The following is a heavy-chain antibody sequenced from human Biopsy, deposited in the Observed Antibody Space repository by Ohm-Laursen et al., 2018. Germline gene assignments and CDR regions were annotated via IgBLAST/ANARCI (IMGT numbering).Heavy chain of an antibody. CDR3: AIDGNDFLTDYLKIDQ. J-gene: IGHJ4*02. V-gene: IGHV1-2*02. CDR1: SYTFTDYN. CDR2: INPKSGGT. Sequence: ASVKVSCKASSYTFTDYNIHWVRQAPGQGLEWMGWINPKSGGTHYLEKFRGRFTMTRDTPISTAYMEVSSLRSDDTAVYYCAIDGNDFLTDYLKIDQWGQGTLVTVSS. D-gene: IGHD3-9*01.